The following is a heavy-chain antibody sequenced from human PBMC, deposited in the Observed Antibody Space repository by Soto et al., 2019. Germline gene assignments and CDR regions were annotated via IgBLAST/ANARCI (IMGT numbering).Heavy chain of an antibody. Sequence: EVQLLESGGGLVQPGGSLRLSCAASGFTFSSYAMSWVRQAPGKGLEWVSAISGSGGSTYYADSVKGRFTISRDNSKNTLYLQMNSLRAEDTAVYYCAKGRAYCGGDCYVRDYYYGMDVWGQGTTVTVSS. D-gene: IGHD2-21*02. CDR2: ISGSGGST. J-gene: IGHJ6*02. V-gene: IGHV3-23*01. CDR1: GFTFSSYA. CDR3: AKGRAYCGGDCYVRDYYYGMDV.